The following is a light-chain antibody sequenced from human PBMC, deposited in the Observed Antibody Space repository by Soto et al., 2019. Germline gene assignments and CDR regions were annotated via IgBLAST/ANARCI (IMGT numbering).Light chain of an antibody. J-gene: IGKJ2*01. V-gene: IGKV3-11*01. CDR2: DAS. Sequence: EIVLTQSPATLSLSPGERATLSCRASQSVSSYLAWYQQKPGQAPRLLIYDASNRAAGIPARFSGSVSGTDFTLTIRRLEPEHFEVYYCQQRSNWYPYTFGQGTKLEIK. CDR1: QSVSSY. CDR3: QQRSNWYPYT.